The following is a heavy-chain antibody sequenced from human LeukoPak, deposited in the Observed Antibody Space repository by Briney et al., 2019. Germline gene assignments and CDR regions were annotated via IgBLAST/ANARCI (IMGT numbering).Heavy chain of an antibody. CDR3: ARGGRIVVVVADTRSYYGMDV. V-gene: IGHV4-34*01. Sequence: PSETLSLTCAVYGGSFSGYYWSWIRQPPGKGLEWIGEINHSGSTNYNPSLKSRVTISVDASNHQFSLKLSSVTAADTAVYYCARGGRIVVVVADTRSYYGMDVWGQGTTVTVS. D-gene: IGHD2-15*01. CDR1: GGSFSGYY. CDR2: INHSGST. J-gene: IGHJ6*02.